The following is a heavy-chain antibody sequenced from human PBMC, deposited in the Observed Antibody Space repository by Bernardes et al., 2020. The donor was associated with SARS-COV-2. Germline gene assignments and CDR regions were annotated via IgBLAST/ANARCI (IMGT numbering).Heavy chain of an antibody. CDR2: ISGSGGST. J-gene: IGHJ4*02. CDR1: GVTYSSYA. CDR3: AKHYYGSGSYTDY. D-gene: IGHD3-10*01. V-gene: IGHV3-23*01. Sequence: GGSLRLSCAASGVTYSSYAMSWVRQAPGKGLEWVSAISGSGGSTYYADSVKGRFTISRDNSQNTLSQQMNSLRAEDTAVYYCAKHYYGSGSYTDYWGQGNLVTVSS.